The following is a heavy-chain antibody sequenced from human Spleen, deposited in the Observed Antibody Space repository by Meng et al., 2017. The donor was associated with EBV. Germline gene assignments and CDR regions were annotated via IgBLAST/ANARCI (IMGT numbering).Heavy chain of an antibody. Sequence: QVQVVQSGAEVKKPGSSVKVSCKASGGAFRYSAISWVRQAPGQGLEWMGWISAHTNKTNYLQKFQGRLMMTTDTYTNTVYMELTSLTSEDTAMYYCARETNFVSGDFWGQGTLVTVSS. J-gene: IGHJ4*02. CDR1: GGAFRYSA. CDR2: ISAHTNKT. D-gene: IGHD1-1*01. V-gene: IGHV1-69*06. CDR3: ARETNFVSGDF.